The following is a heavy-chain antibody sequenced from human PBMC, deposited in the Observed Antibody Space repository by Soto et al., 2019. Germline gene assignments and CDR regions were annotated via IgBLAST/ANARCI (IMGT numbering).Heavy chain of an antibody. CDR2: IYPDDSDT. D-gene: IGHD3-22*01. CDR3: ARGGADYYYGGTGYHQLDS. Sequence: GESLKISCQGSGYSFTTYWIVWVRQMPGKGLECMGVIYPDDSDTIYSPSFQGQVTISADKSISTAYLQWSSLKASDTAMYYCARGGADYYYGGTGYHQLDSWGQGTLVTVSS. J-gene: IGHJ4*02. CDR1: GYSFTTYW. V-gene: IGHV5-51*01.